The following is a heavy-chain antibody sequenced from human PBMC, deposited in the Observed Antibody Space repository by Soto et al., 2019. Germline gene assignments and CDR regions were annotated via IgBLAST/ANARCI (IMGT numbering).Heavy chain of an antibody. CDR1: GFTFSDHY. CDR2: IRNKTNSYTT. D-gene: IGHD3-10*01. J-gene: IGHJ4*02. CDR3: TRVKLLGFGVDPRTNERASDY. Sequence: EVQLVESGGNLVQPGGSLRLSCAASGFTFSDHYMDWVRQAPGKGLEWVGGIRNKTNSYTTNYAASVKGRFTISRDDSKNSLYLQVNSLKTEYTAVYYCTRVKLLGFGVDPRTNERASDYWGQGTLVTVSS. V-gene: IGHV3-72*01.